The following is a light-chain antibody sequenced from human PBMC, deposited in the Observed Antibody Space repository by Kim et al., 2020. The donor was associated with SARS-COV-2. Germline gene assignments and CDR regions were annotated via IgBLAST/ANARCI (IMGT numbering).Light chain of an antibody. CDR1: QSMRTY. J-gene: IGKJ1*01. CDR3: QQYSAFPGT. CDR2: KAS. V-gene: IGKV1-5*03. Sequence: GAAADRGHITCRARQSMRTYLAWYQDRPGKAPRVLIYKASTLESGVPSRFSGSGSGTEFTLTISSLQTDDFATYCCQQYSAFPGTFGQGTKVDIK.